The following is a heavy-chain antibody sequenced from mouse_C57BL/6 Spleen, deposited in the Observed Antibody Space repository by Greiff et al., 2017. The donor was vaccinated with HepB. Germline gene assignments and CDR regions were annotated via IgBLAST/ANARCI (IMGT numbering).Heavy chain of an antibody. D-gene: IGHD1-1*01. J-gene: IGHJ4*01. V-gene: IGHV1-54*01. CDR1: GYAFTNYL. CDR3: ARAGFITTVVAEEDYYAMDY. CDR2: INPGSGGT. Sequence: QVQLQQSGAELVRPGTSVKVSCKASGYAFTNYLIEWVKQRPGQGLEWIGVINPGSGGTNYNEKFKGKATLTADKSSSTAYMQLSSLTSEDSAVYFCARAGFITTVVAEEDYYAMDYWGQGTSVTVSS.